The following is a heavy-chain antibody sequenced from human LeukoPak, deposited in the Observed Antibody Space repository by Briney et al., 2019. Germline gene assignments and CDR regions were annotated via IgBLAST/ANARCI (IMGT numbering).Heavy chain of an antibody. CDR3: AKDDMLHLDY. CDR2: IWYDGSNK. Sequence: GGSLRLSCAASGFTFSSYGMHWVRQAPGKGLEWVAVIWYDGSNKYYADSVKGRFTISRDNSKNTLYMQMNSLRAEDTAVYYCAKDDMLHLDYWGQGTLVTVSS. J-gene: IGHJ4*02. V-gene: IGHV3-33*06. D-gene: IGHD2-8*01. CDR1: GFTFSSYG.